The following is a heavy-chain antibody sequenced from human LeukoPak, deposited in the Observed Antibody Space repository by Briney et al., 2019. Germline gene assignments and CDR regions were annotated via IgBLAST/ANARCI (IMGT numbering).Heavy chain of an antibody. Sequence: SETLSLTCTVSGGSTSSYYWSWIRQPPGKGLEWIGCIYYSGSTNYNPSFKSRVTISVDTSKNQFSLQLNSVTPEDTAVYYCARALTSLERPGSWFDPWGQGTLVTVSS. CDR2: IYYSGST. D-gene: IGHD1-1*01. V-gene: IGHV4-59*12. CDR1: GGSTSSYY. J-gene: IGHJ5*02. CDR3: ARALTSLERPGSWFDP.